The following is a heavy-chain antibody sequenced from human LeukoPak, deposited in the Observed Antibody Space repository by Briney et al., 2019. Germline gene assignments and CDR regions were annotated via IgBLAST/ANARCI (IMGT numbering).Heavy chain of an antibody. CDR3: AIIYGSGSYYLDY. CDR1: GFTFSSYG. Sequence: GGSLRLSCAASGFTFSSYGMHWVRQAPGKGLEWVAVISHGGSNKYYTDSVKGRFTISRDNSENTLYLQMNGLRAEDTAVYYCAIIYGSGSYYLDYWGQGTLVTVSS. D-gene: IGHD3-10*01. J-gene: IGHJ4*02. V-gene: IGHV3-30*03. CDR2: ISHGGSNK.